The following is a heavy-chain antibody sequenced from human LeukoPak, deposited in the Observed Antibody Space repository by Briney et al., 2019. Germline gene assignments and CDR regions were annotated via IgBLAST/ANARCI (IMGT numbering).Heavy chain of an antibody. D-gene: IGHD3-3*01. CDR1: GGSISSSNYY. V-gene: IGHV4-39*01. Sequence: PSETLSLTCTVSGGSISSSNYYWGWIRQPPGKGLEWIGSIYYSGSTYYNPSLKSRVTISVDTSKNQFSLKLSSVTAADTAVYYCARHYYDFWSVKSYYFDYWGQGTLVTVSS. J-gene: IGHJ4*02. CDR3: ARHYYDFWSVKSYYFDY. CDR2: IYYSGST.